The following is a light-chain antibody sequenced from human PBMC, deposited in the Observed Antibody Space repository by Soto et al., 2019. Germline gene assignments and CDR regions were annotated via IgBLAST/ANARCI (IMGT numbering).Light chain of an antibody. CDR3: QKSITTAAST. J-gene: IGKJ5*01. CDR2: VAS. V-gene: IGKV1-39*01. CDR1: QSINRN. Sequence: DIQMTQSPSSLSASVGDRVTITCRASQSINRNLNWYQHKPGKAPTLLTYVASSLQKGVPSRLRGGRIGTESTRSITRPPPQALGSYHSQKSITTAASTFAQGPRLEV.